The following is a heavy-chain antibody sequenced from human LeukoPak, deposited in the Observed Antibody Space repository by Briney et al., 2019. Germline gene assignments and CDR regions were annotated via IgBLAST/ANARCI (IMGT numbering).Heavy chain of an antibody. J-gene: IGHJ4*02. Sequence: GASVKVPCKASGGTFSSYAISWVRQAPGEGLEWMGRIIPILGIANYAQKFQGRVTITADKSTSTAYMELSSLRSEDTAVYYCARVGLNADYGSGSSDYWGQGTLVTVSS. CDR3: ARVGLNADYGSGSSDY. CDR1: GGTFSSYA. V-gene: IGHV1-69*04. CDR2: IIPILGIA. D-gene: IGHD3-10*01.